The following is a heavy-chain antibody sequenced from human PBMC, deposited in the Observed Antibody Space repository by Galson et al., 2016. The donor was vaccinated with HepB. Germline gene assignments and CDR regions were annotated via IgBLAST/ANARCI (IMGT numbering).Heavy chain of an antibody. J-gene: IGHJ4*02. CDR3: VRARGITGTVPYY. CDR2: IWYDGSNQ. D-gene: IGHD1-20*01. V-gene: IGHV3-33*01. Sequence: SLRLSCAASGFMFNMFGMHWLRQAPGKGLEWVAVIWYDGSNQYYADSVKGRFTISRDNSKNIVHLQMDNLRGEDTAVYYCVRARGITGTVPYYWGQGTLVSVSA. CDR1: GFMFNMFG.